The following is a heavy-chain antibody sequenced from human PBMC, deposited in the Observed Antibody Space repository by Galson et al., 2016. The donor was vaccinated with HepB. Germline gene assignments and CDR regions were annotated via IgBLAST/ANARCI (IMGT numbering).Heavy chain of an antibody. CDR2: IKQDGTEK. Sequence: SLRLSCAASAFTFSSFWMSWVRQAPGKGLEWVANIKQDGTEKYYMDSVKGRFTISRDNAKNSLYLQMNSLRADDTAVYYCARDRGYSGWSYFDYWGQGTLVTVSS. V-gene: IGHV3-7*03. J-gene: IGHJ4*02. CDR1: AFTFSSFW. D-gene: IGHD6-19*01. CDR3: ARDRGYSGWSYFDY.